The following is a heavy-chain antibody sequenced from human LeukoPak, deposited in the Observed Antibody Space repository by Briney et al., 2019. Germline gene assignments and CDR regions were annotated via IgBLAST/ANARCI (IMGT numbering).Heavy chain of an antibody. V-gene: IGHV3-49*03. J-gene: IGHJ4*02. Sequence: GGSLRLSRTASGFTFGDYAMSWFRQAPGKGLEWVGFIRSKAYGGITEYAASVKGRFTISRDDSKSIAYLQMNSLKTEDTAVYYCTRGHSYGLYWGQGTLVTVSS. CDR2: IRSKAYGGIT. D-gene: IGHD5-18*01. CDR1: GFTFGDYA. CDR3: TRGHSYGLY.